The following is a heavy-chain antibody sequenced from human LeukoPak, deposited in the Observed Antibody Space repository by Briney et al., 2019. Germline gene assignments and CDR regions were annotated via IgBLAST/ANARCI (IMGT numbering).Heavy chain of an antibody. CDR3: ARQLRRYIDSSGYPQPAN. J-gene: IGHJ4*02. CDR1: GGSVSSGGYY. Sequence: PSETLSLTCTVSGGSVSSGGYYWSWIGQPPGKGLESIGYIYYSGSTYYNPSLNRLATISVDTSKNQFFLRLSSVTAADTAVYYCARQLRRYIDSSGYPQPANWGQGTMVTVSS. D-gene: IGHD3-22*01. CDR2: IYYSGST. V-gene: IGHV4-61*08.